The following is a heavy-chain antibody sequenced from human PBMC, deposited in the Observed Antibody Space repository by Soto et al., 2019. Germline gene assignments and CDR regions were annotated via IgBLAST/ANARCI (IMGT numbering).Heavy chain of an antibody. D-gene: IGHD3-22*01. J-gene: IGHJ4*02. CDR2: IHYSGHT. Sequence: QVQVQESGAGLVKPSQTLSLTCTVSGDSIGTGGYYWDWIRQHPGKGPEWIGYIHYSGHTYYNPSLKSRLTISLDTSKNQFSLHLSSVTAADTAVYYCATNHDDISGRTPLLFDSWGQGTLVTVSS. CDR1: GDSIGTGGYY. V-gene: IGHV4-31*03. CDR3: ATNHDDISGRTPLLFDS.